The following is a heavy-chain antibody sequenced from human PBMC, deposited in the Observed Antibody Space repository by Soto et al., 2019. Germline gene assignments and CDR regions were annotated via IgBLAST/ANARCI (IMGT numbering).Heavy chain of an antibody. CDR2: ISGSGGTT. J-gene: IGHJ4*02. D-gene: IGHD2-15*01. Sequence: EVQLLESGGGLVQPGRSLRLSCAASGFTFSNYAMSWVRQATGQGLDWVSAISGSGGTTYYADSVKVRFTISRDNSKNTLFLQMTSLRAEDAAVYYCAKFFVDTGSNCGWRWSFPYLGQGTVFTVSS. V-gene: IGHV3-23*01. CDR1: GFTFSNYA. CDR3: AKFFVDTGSNCGWRWSFPY.